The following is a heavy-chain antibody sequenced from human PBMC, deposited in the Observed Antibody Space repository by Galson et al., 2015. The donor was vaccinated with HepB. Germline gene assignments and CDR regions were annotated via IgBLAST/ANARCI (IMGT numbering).Heavy chain of an antibody. CDR1: GYTFSTYG. V-gene: IGHV1-18*01. CDR3: ARDSGSDHVGAFDV. Sequence: SVKVSCKASGYTFSTYGISWVRLAPGQGLEWMGWISGYSGNTNYAQKYQDRVSVTIDTSTTTAYMELRSLRSDDTALYYCARDSGSDHVGAFDVWGQGTMVTVSS. CDR2: ISGYSGNT. D-gene: IGHD1-26*01. J-gene: IGHJ3*01.